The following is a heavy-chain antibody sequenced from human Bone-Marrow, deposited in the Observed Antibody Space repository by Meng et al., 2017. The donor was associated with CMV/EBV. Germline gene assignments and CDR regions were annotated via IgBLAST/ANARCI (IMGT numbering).Heavy chain of an antibody. D-gene: IGHD6-25*01. CDR1: GFTFSGSA. V-gene: IGHV3-30*04. J-gene: IGHJ5*02. Sequence: GESLKISCAASGFTFSGSAMHWVRQAPGKGLEWVALISYDGSHKDYRDSVKGRFIISRDNSKNTLYLQMNSVRPEDTAVYFCAREVGVEAAALVSWFDPRGQGTLVTVSS. CDR3: AREVGVEAAALVSWFDP. CDR2: ISYDGSHK.